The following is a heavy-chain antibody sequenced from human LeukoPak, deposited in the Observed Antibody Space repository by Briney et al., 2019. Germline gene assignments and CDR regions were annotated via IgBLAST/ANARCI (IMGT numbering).Heavy chain of an antibody. Sequence: PGGSLRLSCAASGFTFSSHAMSWVRQAAGKGLEWVSTISDSGVSTYYADSVKGRFTISRDNSKNTLYMQMNSLRAGDTAVYYCGKDLSRSGFRIHYWGQGTLVTVSS. CDR2: ISDSGVST. CDR3: GKDLSRSGFRIHY. V-gene: IGHV3-23*01. CDR1: GFTFSSHA. J-gene: IGHJ4*02. D-gene: IGHD5-12*01.